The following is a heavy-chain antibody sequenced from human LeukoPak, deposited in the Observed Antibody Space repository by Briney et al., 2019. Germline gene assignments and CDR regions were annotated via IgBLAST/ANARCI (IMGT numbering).Heavy chain of an antibody. V-gene: IGHV4-34*01. J-gene: IGHJ4*02. D-gene: IGHD6-13*01. CDR2: INDSGST. Sequence: SETLSLTCAVYGGSFSGHYWSWIRQPPAKGLEWIGEINDSGSTNYNPSLKSRVTILVDTSKNQFSLKLSSVTAADTAVYYCAREGAAAGHLDYWGQGTLVTVSS. CDR1: GGSFSGHY. CDR3: AREGAAAGHLDY.